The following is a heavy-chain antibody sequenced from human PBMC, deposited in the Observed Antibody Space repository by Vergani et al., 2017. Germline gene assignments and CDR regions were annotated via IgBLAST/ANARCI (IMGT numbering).Heavy chain of an antibody. CDR1: GFTFSACP. CDR2: ISARYPST. Sequence: EVQLLQSGGGVIQPGGSVRLSCAASGFTFSACPMTWVRQAPGKGLEWVSAISARYPSTYYADSVKGRFTISRDNSKNMLYLQMNSLRAEDMAVYYCARLSYDTTPYLQGGDDCWVQGTLVSVSS. D-gene: IGHD3-22*01. J-gene: IGHJ4*02. V-gene: IGHV3-23*01. CDR3: ARLSYDTTPYLQGGDDC.